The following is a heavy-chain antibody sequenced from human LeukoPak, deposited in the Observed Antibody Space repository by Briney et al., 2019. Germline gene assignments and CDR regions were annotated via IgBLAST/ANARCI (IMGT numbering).Heavy chain of an antibody. V-gene: IGHV3-7*01. D-gene: IGHD3-10*01. J-gene: IGHJ4*02. Sequence: PGGSLRLSCAASGFTLSSYWMTWVRQSPGKGLEWVALIKPDGSDKYYADSVKGRFTISRDNAKNSLYLQMSSLRAEDTAVYYCARGGHRQKEFWGQGTLVTVSS. CDR2: IKPDGSDK. CDR3: ARGGHRQKEF. CDR1: GFTLSSYW.